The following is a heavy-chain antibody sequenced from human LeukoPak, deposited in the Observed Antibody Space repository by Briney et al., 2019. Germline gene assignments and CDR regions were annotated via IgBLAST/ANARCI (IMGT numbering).Heavy chain of an antibody. Sequence: GGSLRLSCAASGFDFSIYSMNWLRQAPGKGLEWVSYISDTSASRHYADSVKGRFTISRDNAKNSLYLQMNSLRAEDTVVYYCASIAMFGVVVRRDYWGQGTLVTVSS. J-gene: IGHJ4*02. D-gene: IGHD3-3*01. CDR1: GFDFSIYS. V-gene: IGHV3-48*01. CDR3: ASIAMFGVVVRRDY. CDR2: ISDTSASR.